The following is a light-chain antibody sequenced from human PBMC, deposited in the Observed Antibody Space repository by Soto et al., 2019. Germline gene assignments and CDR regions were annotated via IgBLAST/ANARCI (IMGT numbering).Light chain of an antibody. V-gene: IGKV1-9*01. J-gene: IGKJ4*01. CDR2: AAS. CDR1: QGISSY. Sequence: IQLTQSPSSLSASVGDRVTITCRASQGISSYLAWYQQKPGKAPKLLIYAASTLQSGVPSRFSGNGSGTDFTLTISSLQTEDFATYYSQQLNSYPPSCGGGTNEHIK. CDR3: QQLNSYPPS.